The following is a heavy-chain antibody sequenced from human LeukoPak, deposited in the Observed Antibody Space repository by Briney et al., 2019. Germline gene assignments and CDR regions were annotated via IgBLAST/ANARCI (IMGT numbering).Heavy chain of an antibody. CDR1: GFTFSGSA. CDR3: TSRTYYYDSSGLLEDDY. V-gene: IGHV3-73*01. CDR2: IRSKANSYAT. D-gene: IGHD3-22*01. J-gene: IGHJ4*02. Sequence: PGGSLRLSCAASGFTFSGSAMHWVRQASGKGLEWVGRIRSKANSYATAYAAAVKGRFTISRDDSKNTAYLQMNSLETEDTAVYYCTSRTYYYDSSGLLEDDYWGQGTLVTVSS.